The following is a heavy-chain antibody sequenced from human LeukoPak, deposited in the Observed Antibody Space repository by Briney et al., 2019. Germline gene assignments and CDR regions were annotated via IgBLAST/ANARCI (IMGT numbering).Heavy chain of an antibody. J-gene: IGHJ5*02. CDR1: GDSINSLDL. V-gene: IGHV4-4*02. CDR2: MYLSGTT. Sequence: SGTLSLTCTVSGDSINSLDLWSWVRQPPGKGLEWIGEMYLSGTTHSNPSVKSRVTISIDKSKNQFFLNLSSVTAADTAVYYCARGYPLPGFDPWGQGTLVTVSS. CDR3: ARGYPLPGFDP. D-gene: IGHD1-26*01.